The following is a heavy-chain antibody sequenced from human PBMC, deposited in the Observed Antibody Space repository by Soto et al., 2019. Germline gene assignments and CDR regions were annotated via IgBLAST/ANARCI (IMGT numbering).Heavy chain of an antibody. D-gene: IGHD6-6*01. J-gene: IGHJ5*02. CDR1: GGTFSSYA. V-gene: IGHV1-69*13. CDR2: IIPIFGTA. CDR3: ARGHYYSSSSLDWFDP. Sequence: GASVKVSCKASGGTFSSYAISWVRQAPGQGLEWMGGIIPIFGTANYAQKFQGRVTITADESTSTAYMELSSLRSEDTAVYYCARGHYYSSSSLDWFDPWGQGTLVTVYS.